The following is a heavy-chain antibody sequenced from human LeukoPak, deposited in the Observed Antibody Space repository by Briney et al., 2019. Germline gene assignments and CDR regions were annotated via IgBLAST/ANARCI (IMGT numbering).Heavy chain of an antibody. D-gene: IGHD1-7*01. J-gene: IGHJ4*02. CDR1: GFTFSDYY. Sequence: GGSLRLSCAASGFTFSDYYMSWIRQYPGKGLEWVSCISSSGTSTYYADSVKGRFTISRDNAKNSLYLQTNSLRAEDTAVYYCARALIETGTSLDYWGQGTLVTVSS. CDR2: ISSSGTST. V-gene: IGHV3-11*04. CDR3: ARALIETGTSLDY.